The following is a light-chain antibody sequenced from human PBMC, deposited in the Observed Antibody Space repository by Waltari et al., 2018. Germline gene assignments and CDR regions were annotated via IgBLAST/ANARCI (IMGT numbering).Light chain of an antibody. Sequence: QSVLTQPPSASGAPGPRFSIACSGSRSTFGNSTFNWYQQLPGTAPKLLIYREDQRPAGVPDRVAGSKSGTSASLAISGLQSDDEADYYCAAWDEILNGPVFGGGTKLTVL. J-gene: IGLJ3*02. CDR1: RSTFGNST. CDR3: AAWDEILNGPV. CDR2: RED. V-gene: IGLV1-44*01.